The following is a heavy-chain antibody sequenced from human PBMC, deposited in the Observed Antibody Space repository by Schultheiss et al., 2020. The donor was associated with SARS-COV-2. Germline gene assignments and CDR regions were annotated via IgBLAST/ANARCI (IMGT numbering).Heavy chain of an antibody. CDR1: GFTFSTYA. V-gene: IGHV3-30*07. CDR2: ISYDGSNK. J-gene: IGHJ6*02. CDR3: ARSRPYCSSTTCLPYYYYYGMDV. D-gene: IGHD2-2*01. Sequence: GGSLRLSCAASGFTFSTYAMHWVRQAPGKGLELVAVISYDGSNKYYADSVKGRFTISRDNSKNTLYLQMNSLRAEDTAVYYCARSRPYCSSTTCLPYYYYYGMDVWGQGTTVTVSS.